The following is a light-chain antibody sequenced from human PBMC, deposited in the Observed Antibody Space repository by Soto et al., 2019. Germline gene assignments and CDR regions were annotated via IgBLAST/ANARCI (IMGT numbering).Light chain of an antibody. V-gene: IGKV3-11*01. J-gene: IGKJ5*01. CDR2: DAY. Sequence: EIVWTQSPATLSLSPGARATLSCRASQSVSSYLLWYKQKPGQTPRLLIYDAYHRATGIPASFSGSVSETDFTLTISSLEVEYFAVYYCKHRMTWHLTFGQGTRMEI. CDR3: KHRMTWHLT. CDR1: QSVSSY.